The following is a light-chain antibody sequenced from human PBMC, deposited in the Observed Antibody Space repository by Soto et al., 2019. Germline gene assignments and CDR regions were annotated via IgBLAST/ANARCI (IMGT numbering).Light chain of an antibody. V-gene: IGKV1-33*01. CDR2: DAS. CDR1: QDISNY. CDR3: QQYDNLPIT. Sequence: DIQMTQSPSSLSASVGDRVTITCQASQDISNYLNWYQQKPGKAPKLLIYDASNLETGVPSRFSGSGSGTDFTFTISSLQPEDSATYYCQQYDNLPITFGPGKRLEIK. J-gene: IGKJ5*01.